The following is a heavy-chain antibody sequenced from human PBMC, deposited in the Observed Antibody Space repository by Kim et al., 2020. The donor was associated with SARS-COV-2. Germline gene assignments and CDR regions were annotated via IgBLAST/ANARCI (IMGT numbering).Heavy chain of an antibody. CDR3: AKGGIAAAGSYYGMDV. CDR2: ISYDGSNK. V-gene: IGHV3-30*04. CDR1: GFTFSSYA. Sequence: GGSLRLSCAASGFTFSSYAMHWVRQAPGKGLEWVAVISYDGSNKYYADSVKGRFTISRDNSKNTLYLQMNSLRAEDTAVYYCAKGGIAAAGSYYGMDVWGQGTTVTVSS. J-gene: IGHJ6*02. D-gene: IGHD6-13*01.